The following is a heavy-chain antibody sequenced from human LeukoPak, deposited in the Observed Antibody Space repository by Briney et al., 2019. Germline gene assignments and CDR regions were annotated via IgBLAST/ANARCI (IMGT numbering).Heavy chain of an antibody. V-gene: IGHV3-48*03. Sequence: PGGSLRLSCAASGFTFSSYGMNWVRLAPGKGLEWVSYISSSGSTIYYADSVKGRFTISRDNAKSSLYLQMNSLRAEDTAVYYCARGLNYDFWSGYDFNWFDPWGQETLVTVSS. J-gene: IGHJ5*02. CDR2: ISSSGSTI. CDR1: GFTFSSYG. CDR3: ARGLNYDFWSGYDFNWFDP. D-gene: IGHD3-3*01.